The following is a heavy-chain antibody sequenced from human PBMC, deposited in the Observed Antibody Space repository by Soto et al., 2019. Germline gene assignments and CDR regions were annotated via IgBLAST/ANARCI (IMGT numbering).Heavy chain of an antibody. CDR3: ARVYSGSYSDY. Sequence: SETLSLTCAVSGGSISSNNWWSWVRQPPGKGLEWIGEIFHSGSTHYSPSLKSRVTISVDKSKNQFPLKLTSVTAADTAVYYCARVYSGSYSDYWGQGTLVTVS. CDR2: IFHSGST. CDR1: GGSISSNNW. J-gene: IGHJ4*02. V-gene: IGHV4-4*02. D-gene: IGHD1-26*01.